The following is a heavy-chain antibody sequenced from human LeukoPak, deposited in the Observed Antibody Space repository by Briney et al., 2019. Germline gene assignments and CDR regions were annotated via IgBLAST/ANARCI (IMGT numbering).Heavy chain of an antibody. CDR2: IRYDGSNK. Sequence: GGSLRLSCAASGFTFSSYGMHWVRQAPGKGLEWVAFIRYDGSNKYYADSVKGRFTISRDNSKNTLYLQMNSLRAEDTAVYYCAKGVAQWLVYYYYYYMDVWGKGTTVTISS. CDR3: AKGVAQWLVYYYYYYMDV. J-gene: IGHJ6*03. CDR1: GFTFSSYG. D-gene: IGHD6-19*01. V-gene: IGHV3-30*02.